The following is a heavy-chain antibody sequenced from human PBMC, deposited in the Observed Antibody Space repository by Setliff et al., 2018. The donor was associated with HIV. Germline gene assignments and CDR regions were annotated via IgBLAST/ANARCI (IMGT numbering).Heavy chain of an antibody. Sequence: LRLSCAASGFTFSSYWMSWVRQAPGKGLEWVANIKQGGSEKYYVDSVKGRFTISREDTKNSLYLQMNSLRAEDTAVYYCARDHRPYFYESSGYYWVYWGQGTLVTVS. CDR3: ARDHRPYFYESSGYYWVY. J-gene: IGHJ4*02. V-gene: IGHV3-7*01. CDR1: GFTFSSYW. D-gene: IGHD3-22*01. CDR2: IKQGGSEK.